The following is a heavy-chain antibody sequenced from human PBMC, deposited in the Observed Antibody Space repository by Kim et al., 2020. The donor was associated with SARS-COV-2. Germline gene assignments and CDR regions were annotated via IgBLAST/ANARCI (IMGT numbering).Heavy chain of an antibody. CDR1: GGSISSYY. Sequence: SETLSLTCTVSGGSISSYYWSWIRQPPGKGLEWIGYIYYSGSTNYNPSLKSRVTISVDTSKNQFSLKLSSVTAADTAVYYCARGMMVRGVILDYWGQGTL. D-gene: IGHD3-10*01. CDR3: ARGMMVRGVILDY. CDR2: IYYSGST. J-gene: IGHJ4*02. V-gene: IGHV4-59*13.